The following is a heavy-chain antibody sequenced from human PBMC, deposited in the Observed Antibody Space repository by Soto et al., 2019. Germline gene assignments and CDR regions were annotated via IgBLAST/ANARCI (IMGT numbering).Heavy chain of an antibody. CDR1: GGSISSSSYY. CDR2: IYYSGST. J-gene: IGHJ5*02. D-gene: IGHD2-2*01. CDR3: ARHLLYCSSTSCYAAGRRAKYNWFDP. V-gene: IGHV4-39*01. Sequence: PSETLSLTCTVSGGSISSSSYYWGWIRQPPGKGLEWIGSIYYSGSTYYNTSLKSRVTISVDTSKNQFSLKLSSVTAADTAVYFCARHLLYCSSTSCYAAGRRAKYNWFDPWGQGALVTVSS.